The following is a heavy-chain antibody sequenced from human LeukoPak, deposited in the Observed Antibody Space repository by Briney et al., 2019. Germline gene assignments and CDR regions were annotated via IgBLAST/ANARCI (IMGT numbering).Heavy chain of an antibody. Sequence: SETLSLTCTVSGYSISSGYYWGWIRQPPGKGLEWIGSIYHSGSTNYNPSLKSRVTISVDTSKNQFSLKLSSVTAADTAVYYCARGSGWWAYNWFDPWGQGTLVTVSS. J-gene: IGHJ5*02. D-gene: IGHD6-19*01. CDR1: GYSISSGYY. CDR3: ARGSGWWAYNWFDP. CDR2: IYHSGST. V-gene: IGHV4-38-2*02.